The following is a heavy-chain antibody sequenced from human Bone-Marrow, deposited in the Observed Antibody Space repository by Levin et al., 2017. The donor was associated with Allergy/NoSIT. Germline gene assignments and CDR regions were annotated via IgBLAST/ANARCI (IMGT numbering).Heavy chain of an antibody. J-gene: IGHJ4*02. V-gene: IGHV3-9*01. Sequence: PGGSLRLSCAASGFTFDDYAMHWVRQAPGKGLEWVSGISWNSGSIGYADSVKGRFTISRDNAKNSLYLQMNSLRAEDTALYYCAKAFEGSGSYRGYYFDYWGQGTLVTVSS. CDR3: AKAFEGSGSYRGYYFDY. CDR2: ISWNSGSI. D-gene: IGHD3-10*01. CDR1: GFTFDDYA.